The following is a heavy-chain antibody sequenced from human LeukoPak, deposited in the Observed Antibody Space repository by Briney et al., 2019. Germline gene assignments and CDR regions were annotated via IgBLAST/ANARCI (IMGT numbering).Heavy chain of an antibody. CDR2: IYSGGST. CDR3: ASTYYYSSGSYPPYYYYYMDV. Sequence: GGSLILSCAASGFTVSSNYMSWVRQAPGKGLEWVSVIYSGGSTYYADSVKGRFTISRDNSKNTLYLQMNSLRAEDTAVYYCASTYYYSSGSYPPYYYYYMDVWGKGTTVTVSS. V-gene: IGHV3-53*01. CDR1: GFTVSSNY. J-gene: IGHJ6*03. D-gene: IGHD3-10*01.